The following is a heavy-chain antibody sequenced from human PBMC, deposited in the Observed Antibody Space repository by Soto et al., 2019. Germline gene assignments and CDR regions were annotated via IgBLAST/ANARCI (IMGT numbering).Heavy chain of an antibody. Sequence: SGPTLVNPTQTLTLTCTFSGFSLNTGGVGVSWIRQPPGKALEWLAHIYWDDDKRYSPSLKSRVTITKDTSKNQVVLTMTNMDPVDTATYYCAHSFTIPGPCYFDYWGQGTLVTVST. CDR2: IYWDDDK. CDR1: GFSLNTGGVG. J-gene: IGHJ4*02. D-gene: IGHD3-9*01. CDR3: AHSFTIPGPCYFDY. V-gene: IGHV2-5*02.